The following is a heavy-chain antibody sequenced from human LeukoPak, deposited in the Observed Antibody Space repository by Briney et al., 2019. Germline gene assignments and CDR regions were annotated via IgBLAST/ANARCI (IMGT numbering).Heavy chain of an antibody. V-gene: IGHV1-8*01. D-gene: IGHD4-17*01. CDR1: GYTFTSYD. CDR2: MSPNSGNT. CDR3: ARLARYGEHRVHWFDP. J-gene: IGHJ5*02. Sequence: GASVKVSCKASGYTFTSYDINWVRQAPGQGLEWMGWMSPNSGNTVYAQKFQGRVTMTRNTSISTAYMELSSLRSEDAAVYYCARLARYGEHRVHWFDPWGQGTLVTVSS.